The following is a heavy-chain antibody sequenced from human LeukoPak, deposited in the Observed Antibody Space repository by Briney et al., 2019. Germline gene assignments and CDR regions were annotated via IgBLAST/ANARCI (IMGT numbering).Heavy chain of an antibody. D-gene: IGHD1-26*01. V-gene: IGHV1-2*02. Sequence: ASVKVSCKASGYTFTGYYMHWVRQAPGQGLEWMGWINPNSGGTNYAQKFQGRVTMTRDTSITTAYMELSRLRSDDTAVYYCAREGPGDRYFDYWGQGALVTVSS. J-gene: IGHJ4*02. CDR3: AREGPGDRYFDY. CDR1: GYTFTGYY. CDR2: INPNSGGT.